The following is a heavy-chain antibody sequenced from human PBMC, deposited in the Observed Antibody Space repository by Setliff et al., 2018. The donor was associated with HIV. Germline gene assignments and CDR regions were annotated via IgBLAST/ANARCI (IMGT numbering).Heavy chain of an antibody. J-gene: IGHJ5*02. V-gene: IGHV4-39*07. D-gene: IGHD3-10*01. Sequence: ETLSLTCTVSGGSISSSTYYWAWIRQPPGKGLDWIGSIYYSGSAYYNPSLKSRVTILVDTSKNQFSLRLTSVTAADTAVYYCAPEPRAQNWFDPWGQGTLVTVSS. CDR2: IYYSGSA. CDR1: GGSISSSTYY. CDR3: APEPRAQNWFDP.